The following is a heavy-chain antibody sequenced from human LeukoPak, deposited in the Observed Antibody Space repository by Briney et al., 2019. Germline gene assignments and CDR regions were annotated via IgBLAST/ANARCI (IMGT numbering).Heavy chain of an antibody. J-gene: IGHJ5*02. Sequence: GASVKVSCKASGYTFTSYDINWVRQATGQGLEWMGWMNPNSGNTGYAQKFQGRVTMTRNTSISTAYMELSSLRSEDTAVYYCARGGPAYNWNYAPRFDPWGQGTLVTVSS. CDR1: GYTFTSYD. D-gene: IGHD1-7*01. CDR2: MNPNSGNT. V-gene: IGHV1-8*01. CDR3: ARGGPAYNWNYAPRFDP.